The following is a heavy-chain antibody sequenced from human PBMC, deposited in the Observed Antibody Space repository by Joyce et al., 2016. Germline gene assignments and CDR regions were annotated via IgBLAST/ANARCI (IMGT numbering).Heavy chain of an antibody. CDR1: AFTLSNYE. CDR2: ISSSGDST. J-gene: IGHJ4*02. V-gene: IGHV3-48*03. Sequence: EVQMVESGGGLVQPGGSLRLSCAASAFTLSNYEMNWVRQAPGKGLGWISFISSSGDSTYYADSVKGRFTISRDNAKNSLFLQLNSLRAEDTAVYYCARDEIGVGAIDSWGQGTLVTVSS. CDR3: ARDEIGVGAIDS. D-gene: IGHD2-2*01.